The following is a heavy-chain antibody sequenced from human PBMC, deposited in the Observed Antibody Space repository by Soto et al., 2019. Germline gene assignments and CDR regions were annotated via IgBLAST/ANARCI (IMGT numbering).Heavy chain of an antibody. D-gene: IGHD3-3*01. J-gene: IGHJ5*02. Sequence: PSETLSLTCTVSGGSISSYYWSWIRQPPGKGLEWIGYIYYSGSTNYNPSLKSRVTISVDTSKNQFSLKLSSVTAADTAVYYCARHGLDFWSGYENWFDPWGQGTLVTVSS. CDR2: IYYSGST. CDR1: GGSISSYY. V-gene: IGHV4-59*08. CDR3: ARHGLDFWSGYENWFDP.